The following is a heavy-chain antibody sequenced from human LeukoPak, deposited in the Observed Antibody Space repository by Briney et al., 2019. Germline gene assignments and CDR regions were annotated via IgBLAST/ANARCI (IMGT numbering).Heavy chain of an antibody. J-gene: IGHJ3*02. CDR3: ARSYSYGSNGSDI. CDR2: IYYSGGT. D-gene: IGHD5-18*01. CDR1: GGSISSGGYY. V-gene: IGHV4-31*03. Sequence: SETLSLTCTVSGGSISSGGYYWSWIRQHPGKGLEWIGYIYYSGGTYYNPSLKSRVTISADTSKNQFSLKLSSVTDADTAVYYCARSYSYGSNGSDIWGQGTMVTVSS.